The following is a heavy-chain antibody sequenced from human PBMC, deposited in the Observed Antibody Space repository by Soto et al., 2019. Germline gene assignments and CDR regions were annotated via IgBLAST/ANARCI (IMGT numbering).Heavy chain of an antibody. Sequence: HPGGSLRLSCAASGFTFSSYAMSWVRQAPGKGLEWVSFIRDSGGSTYYADSVKSRFTISRDNSKNTLYLQMNSLRAEDTAVYYCAISHSGDDTAFFGYWGQGTLVTVSS. CDR3: AISHSGDDTAFFGY. CDR1: GFTFSSYA. J-gene: IGHJ4*02. D-gene: IGHD5-18*01. V-gene: IGHV3-23*01. CDR2: IRDSGGST.